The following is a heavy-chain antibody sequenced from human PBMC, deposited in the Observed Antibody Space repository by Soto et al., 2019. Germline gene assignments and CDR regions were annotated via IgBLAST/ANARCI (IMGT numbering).Heavy chain of an antibody. V-gene: IGHV1-46*01. CDR2: INPSGGST. J-gene: IGHJ3*02. CDR1: GYTFTSYY. CDR3: ARDQVPYYYDSSDPVDAFDI. Sequence: ASVKVSCKASGYTFTSYYMHWVRQAPGQGLEWMGIINPSGGSTSYAQKFQGRVTMTRDTSTSTDYMELSSLRSEDTAVYYCARDQVPYYYDSSDPVDAFDIWGQGTMVTVSS. D-gene: IGHD3-22*01.